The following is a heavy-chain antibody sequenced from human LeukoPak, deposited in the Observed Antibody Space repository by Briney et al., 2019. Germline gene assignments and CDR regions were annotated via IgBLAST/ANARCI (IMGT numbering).Heavy chain of an antibody. CDR2: INPSGGST. J-gene: IGHJ2*01. D-gene: IGHD6-13*01. CDR1: GYTFTSYY. V-gene: IGHV1-46*01. Sequence: ASVKVSCKASGYTFTSYYMHWVRQAPGQGLEWMGIINPSGGSTSYAQKFQGRVTMTRDTSTSTVYMELSSLRSEDTAVYYCARDRSIAASGRSWYFDLWGRGTLVTVSS. CDR3: ARDRSIAASGRSWYFDL.